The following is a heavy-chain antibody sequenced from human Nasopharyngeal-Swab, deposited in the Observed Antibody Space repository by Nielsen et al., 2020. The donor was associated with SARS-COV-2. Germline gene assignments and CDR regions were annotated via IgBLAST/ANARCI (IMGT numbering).Heavy chain of an antibody. Sequence: GGSLRLSCAASGLSVSSNYMSWVRQAPGKGLEWVSIIYPGGSTYYADSVKGRFTISRDSSRNTLYLQMNSLTAEDTAVYYCARVLDGYNGFDYWGQGTLDTVSS. CDR2: IYPGGST. CDR3: ARVLDGYNGFDY. J-gene: IGHJ4*02. D-gene: IGHD5-24*01. V-gene: IGHV3-53*01. CDR1: GLSVSSNY.